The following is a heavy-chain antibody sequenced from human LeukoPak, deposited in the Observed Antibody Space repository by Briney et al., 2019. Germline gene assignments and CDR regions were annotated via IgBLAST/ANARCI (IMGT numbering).Heavy chain of an antibody. CDR1: GYSLSELS. V-gene: IGHV1-24*01. D-gene: IGHD4-17*01. J-gene: IGHJ4*02. CDR2: FDPEDGKT. CDR3: AGTTVTMYYFDY. Sequence: ASVKVSCKVSGYSLSELSMHWVRQAPGKGLEWMGGFDPEDGKTINAQKFQGRLTMTEDTSTDTAYMELRSLRSDDTAVYYCAGTTVTMYYFDYWGQGTLVTVSS.